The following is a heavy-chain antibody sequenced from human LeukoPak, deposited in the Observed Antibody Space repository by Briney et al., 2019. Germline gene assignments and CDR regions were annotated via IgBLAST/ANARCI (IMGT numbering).Heavy chain of an antibody. J-gene: IGHJ4*02. D-gene: IGHD3-22*01. Sequence: ASVKVSCEASGYTFTSYGISWVRQAPGQGLEWMGWISAYNGNTNYAQKLQGRVTMTTDTSTSTAYMELRSLRSDDTAVYYCARAYYYDSSGYPDYWGQGTLVTVSS. V-gene: IGHV1-18*01. CDR3: ARAYYYDSSGYPDY. CDR2: ISAYNGNT. CDR1: GYTFTSYG.